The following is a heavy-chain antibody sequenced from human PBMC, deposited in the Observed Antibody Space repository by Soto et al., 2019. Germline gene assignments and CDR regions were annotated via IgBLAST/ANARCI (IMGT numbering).Heavy chain of an antibody. CDR2: ISSSSSYI. D-gene: IGHD2-8*01. CDR1: GFTFSSYS. J-gene: IGHJ6*02. Sequence: GGSLRLSCAASGFTFSSYSMNWVRQAPGKGLEWVSSISSSSSYIYYADSVKGRFTISRDNAKNSLYLQMNSLRAEDTAVYYCARDSFGSHCTNGVCYTGYYGMDVWGQGTTVTVSS. V-gene: IGHV3-21*01. CDR3: ARDSFGSHCTNGVCYTGYYGMDV.